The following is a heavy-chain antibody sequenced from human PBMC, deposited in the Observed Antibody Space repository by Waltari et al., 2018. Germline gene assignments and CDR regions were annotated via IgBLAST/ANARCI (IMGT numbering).Heavy chain of an antibody. D-gene: IGHD3-10*01. J-gene: IGHJ4*02. Sequence: QVHLVESGGGVVKPGRSLRLSCAASGFTVSSYGMHWVRQAPGKGLEWVALISYEGSNKYYADSVKGRFTISRDNSKNTLYLQMSSLRAEDTAVYYCAKVSGSIRDRRGSPPGDYWGQGTLVTVSS. CDR3: AKVSGSIRDRRGSPPGDY. CDR1: GFTVSSYG. V-gene: IGHV3-30*18. CDR2: ISYEGSNK.